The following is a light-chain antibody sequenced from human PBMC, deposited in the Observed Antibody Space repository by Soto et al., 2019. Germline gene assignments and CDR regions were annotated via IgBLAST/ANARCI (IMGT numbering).Light chain of an antibody. Sequence: DIQMTQSPSSLSASVGDRVTITCRASQSISRHLNWYQQKPGKAPQLLIYATSSLQSGVPSRFSGSGSGTDFTLTINSLQPEDFATYFCQQSSINPRTFGQGTKVDI. V-gene: IGKV1-39*01. CDR2: ATS. CDR3: QQSSINPRT. CDR1: QSISRH. J-gene: IGKJ1*01.